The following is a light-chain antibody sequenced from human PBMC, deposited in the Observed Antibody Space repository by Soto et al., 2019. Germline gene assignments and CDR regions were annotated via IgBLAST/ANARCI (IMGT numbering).Light chain of an antibody. J-gene: IGLJ3*02. V-gene: IGLV1-47*01. CDR3: AGWDDSLSGPWV. Sequence: QSVLTQPPSASGTPGQRGTISCSGSSSNIGSNYVYWYQQLPGTAPKLLIYRNNQRPSGVPDRFSGSKSGTSASLAISGLRSEDEADYYCAGWDDSLSGPWVFGGGTQLTVL. CDR1: SSNIGSNY. CDR2: RNN.